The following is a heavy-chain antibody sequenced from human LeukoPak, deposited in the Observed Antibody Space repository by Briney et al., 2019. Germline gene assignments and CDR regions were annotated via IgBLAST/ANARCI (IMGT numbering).Heavy chain of an antibody. D-gene: IGHD1-26*01. CDR3: ARDRCSGSYSVLCVFDI. J-gene: IGHJ3*02. CDR2: IYSGGST. Sequence: GGSLRLSCVASGFTISSNYMSWVRRAPGKGLEWVSVIYSGGSTYYADSVKGRFTISRDNSRNTLYLQMNSLRAEDTTVYYCARDRCSGSYSVLCVFDIWGQGTMVTVSS. CDR1: GFTISSNY. V-gene: IGHV3-66*02.